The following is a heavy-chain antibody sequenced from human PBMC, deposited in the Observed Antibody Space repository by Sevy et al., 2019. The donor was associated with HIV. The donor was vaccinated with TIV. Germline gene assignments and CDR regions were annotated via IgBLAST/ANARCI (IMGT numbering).Heavy chain of an antibody. J-gene: IGHJ4*02. CDR1: GYTFITYG. CDR2: ISPYNGNT. V-gene: IGHV1-18*01. D-gene: IGHD3-22*01. Sequence: ASVKVSCKASGYTFITYGISWVRQAPGQGLEWMGWISPYNGNTKSVQSLQGRVTMTTDTSTSTAYMELRSLRTDDTAVYNCATDWVSGHVLSGYYPYFDYWGQGTLVTVSS. CDR3: ATDWVSGHVLSGYYPYFDY.